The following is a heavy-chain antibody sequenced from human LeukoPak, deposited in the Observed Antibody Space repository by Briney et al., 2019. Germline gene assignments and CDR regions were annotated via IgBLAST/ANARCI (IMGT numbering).Heavy chain of an antibody. CDR2: IKQDGSEK. D-gene: IGHD1-26*01. CDR1: GFTFSSYW. CDR3: ARRGPSIVGATDY. J-gene: IGHJ4*02. Sequence: QARGSLRLSCAASGFTFSSYWMSWVRQAPGKGLEWVANIKQDGSEKYYVDSVKGRFTISRDNAKNSLCLQMNSLRAEDTAVYYCARRGPSIVGATDYWGQGTLVTVSS. V-gene: IGHV3-7*01.